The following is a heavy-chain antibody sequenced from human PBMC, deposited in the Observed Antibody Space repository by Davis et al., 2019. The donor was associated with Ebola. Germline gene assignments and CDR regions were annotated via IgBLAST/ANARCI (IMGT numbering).Heavy chain of an antibody. V-gene: IGHV3-NL1*01. D-gene: IGHD3-3*01. Sequence: GGSLRLSCAASGFTFSSYGMHWLRQAPGKGLEWVSSITASGSHTFYADSVKGRFTISRDSSKNSVYLQMSGLRAEDTAVYYCARDPYDFWSGYYLGVNYYGMDVWGQGTTVTVSS. CDR2: ITASGSHT. CDR1: GFTFSSYG. CDR3: ARDPYDFWSGYYLGVNYYGMDV. J-gene: IGHJ6*02.